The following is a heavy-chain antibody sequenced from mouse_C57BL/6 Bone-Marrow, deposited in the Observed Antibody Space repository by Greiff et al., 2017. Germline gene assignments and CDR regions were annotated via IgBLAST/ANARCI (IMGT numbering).Heavy chain of an antibody. CDR1: GFNIKDDY. Sequence: VHVKQSGAELVRPGASVKLSCTASGFNIKDDYMHWVKQRPEQGLEWIGWIDPENGDTESASKVQGKATITADTSSNTAYLQLSSLTSEDTAVYYCTTLDYWGQGTSVTVSS. V-gene: IGHV14-4*01. J-gene: IGHJ4*01. CDR2: IDPENGDT. CDR3: TTLDY.